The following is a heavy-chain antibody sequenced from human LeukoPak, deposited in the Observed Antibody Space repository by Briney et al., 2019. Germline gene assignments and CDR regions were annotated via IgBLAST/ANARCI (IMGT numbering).Heavy chain of an antibody. Sequence: PGGSLRLPCAASGFTFISSAMHWVRQAPGKGLECVAFIQSDGSYKHYSDSVKGRFTISRDNSKNTLYLEMNSLRVVDTGVYYCATHCSGTTCHRDYWGQGTLVTVSS. CDR3: ATHCSGTTCHRDY. CDR1: GFTFISSA. CDR2: IQSDGSYK. D-gene: IGHD2-2*01. V-gene: IGHV3-30*02. J-gene: IGHJ4*02.